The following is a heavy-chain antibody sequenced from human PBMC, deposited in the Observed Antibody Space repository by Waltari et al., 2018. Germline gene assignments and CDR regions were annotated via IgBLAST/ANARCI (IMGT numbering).Heavy chain of an antibody. J-gene: IGHJ4*02. Sequence: QPGGSLRLSCVASGFTFTSYAMSWVRQVPGKGLEWVSSITASGHITYYADSVKGRFSISRDNSKNTVYLQMDSLRAEDTAVYHCAKGETTGWYRCFDYWGQGTQVTVSS. CDR3: AKGETTGWYRCFDY. CDR2: ITASGHIT. V-gene: IGHV3-23*01. CDR1: GFTFTSYA. D-gene: IGHD6-19*01.